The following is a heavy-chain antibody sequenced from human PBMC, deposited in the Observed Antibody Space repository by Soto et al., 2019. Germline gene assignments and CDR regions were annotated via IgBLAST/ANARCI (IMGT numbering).Heavy chain of an antibody. J-gene: IGHJ6*02. Sequence: ASVKVSCKPSGYSFPKYGLHWVRQAPGQRLEWMGWINPGNGDTKYSQKFQGRVTITRDTSATTAYMELSSLRSEDSAVFYCARTDCSSTSCYNYYYYGMDVWGQGTTVTVSS. CDR1: GYSFPKYG. V-gene: IGHV1-3*01. D-gene: IGHD2-2*01. CDR2: INPGNGDT. CDR3: ARTDCSSTSCYNYYYYGMDV.